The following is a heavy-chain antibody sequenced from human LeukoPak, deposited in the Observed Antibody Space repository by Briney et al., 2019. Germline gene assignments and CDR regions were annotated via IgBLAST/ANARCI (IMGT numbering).Heavy chain of an antibody. V-gene: IGHV1-46*01. CDR2: INPSGGST. J-gene: IGHJ3*02. Sequence: ASVKVSCKASGYTFTSYYMHWVRQAPGQGLEWTGIINPSGGSTSYAQKFQGRVTMTRDMSTSTVYMELSSLRSEDTAVYYCARDYYDSVYAFDIWGQGTMVTVSS. CDR1: GYTFTSYY. CDR3: ARDYYDSVYAFDI. D-gene: IGHD3-22*01.